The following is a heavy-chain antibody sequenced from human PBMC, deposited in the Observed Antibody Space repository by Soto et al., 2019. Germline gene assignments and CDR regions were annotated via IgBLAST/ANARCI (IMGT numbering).Heavy chain of an antibody. Sequence: EVQLLESGGGLVQPGGSLRLSCAASGFTFSSYAMSWVRQAPGKGLEWVSAISGSGGSTYYADSVKGRFTISRDNSKNTLYLQMTSLRAEDTAVYYCAKGWSGYYIPREYFQHWGQCTLVTVSS. CDR3: AKGWSGYYIPREYFQH. V-gene: IGHV3-23*01. CDR2: ISGSGGST. CDR1: GFTFSSYA. J-gene: IGHJ1*01. D-gene: IGHD3-3*01.